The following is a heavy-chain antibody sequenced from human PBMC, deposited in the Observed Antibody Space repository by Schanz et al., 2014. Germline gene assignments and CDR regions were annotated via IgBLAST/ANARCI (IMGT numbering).Heavy chain of an antibody. J-gene: IGHJ3*02. CDR1: GFTFSSYA. D-gene: IGHD3-22*01. Sequence: EVQLLESGGGLVQPGGSLRLSCAASGFTFSSYAMSWVRQAPGKGLEGVSALSEGGGGTHYADSVRGRITMSRDNSKNTVHLQMNSLRAEDTAVYYCARKMKVGVYGGKGHDSLDIWGQGTMVTVSS. CDR3: ARKMKVGVYGGKGHDSLDI. CDR2: LSEGGGGT. V-gene: IGHV3-23*01.